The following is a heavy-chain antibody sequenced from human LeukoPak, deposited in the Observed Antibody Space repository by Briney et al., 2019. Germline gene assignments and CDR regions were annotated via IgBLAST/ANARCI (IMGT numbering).Heavy chain of an antibody. CDR2: INPNSGDT. J-gene: IGHJ5*02. CDR3: ARDLGLQRGFDP. V-gene: IGHV1-2*02. Sequence: ASVRVSCKASGYTFTGYYMHWVRQAPGQGLQWMGWINPNSGDTNYAQKFVGRVTMTRDASISTAYMELSRLRSDDTAVYYCARDLGLQRGFDPWGQGTLVTVSS. CDR1: GYTFTGYY. D-gene: IGHD1-1*01.